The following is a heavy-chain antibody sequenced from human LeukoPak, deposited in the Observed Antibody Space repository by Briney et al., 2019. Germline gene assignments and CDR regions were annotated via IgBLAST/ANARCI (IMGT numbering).Heavy chain of an antibody. J-gene: IGHJ4*02. CDR3: ARDPNRYGFDY. CDR2: INHSGRT. D-gene: IGHD1-14*01. Sequence: SESLSLTCALYGGSFSGYYWSWIRQPPGKGLEWIGEINHSGRTNYNPSLKSRVTISVDTSKNQFSLKLSSVAAADTAVYYCARDPNRYGFDYWGQGTLVPVPS. CDR1: GGSFSGYY. V-gene: IGHV4-34*01.